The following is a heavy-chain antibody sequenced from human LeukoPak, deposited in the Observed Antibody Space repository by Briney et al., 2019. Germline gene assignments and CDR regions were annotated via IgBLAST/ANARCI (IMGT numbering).Heavy chain of an antibody. Sequence: PGGSLRLSCAASGFIVSSVYMSWVRQSPGKGLECVSIIYSTGDTYYADSVKGRFTISRDNSKNTLYLQMNSLRAEDTAVYYCAKGPSRNIAAAGSDYWGQGTLVTVSS. CDR3: AKGPSRNIAAAGSDY. D-gene: IGHD6-13*01. CDR2: IYSTGDT. J-gene: IGHJ4*02. V-gene: IGHV3-53*01. CDR1: GFIVSSVY.